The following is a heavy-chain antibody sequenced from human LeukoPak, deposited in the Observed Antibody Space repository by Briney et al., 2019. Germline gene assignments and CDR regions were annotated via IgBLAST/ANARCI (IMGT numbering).Heavy chain of an antibody. D-gene: IGHD3-16*01. CDR3: AKDLARMGYDGHGHPIDY. CDR1: GYTFTSYY. J-gene: IGHJ4*02. CDR2: INPSGGST. V-gene: IGHV1-46*01. Sequence: ASVKVSCKASGYTFTSYYMHWVRQAPGQGLEWMGIINPSGGSTSYAQKFQGRVTMTRDTSTSTVYMELSSLRSEDTAVYYCAKDLARMGYDGHGHPIDYWGQGTLVTVSS.